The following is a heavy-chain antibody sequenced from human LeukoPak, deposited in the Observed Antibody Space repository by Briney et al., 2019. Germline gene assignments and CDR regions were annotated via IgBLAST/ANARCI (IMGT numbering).Heavy chain of an antibody. Sequence: SETLSLTCTVSGGSISSYYWSWIRQPAGKGLEWIGRIYTSGSTYYNPSLKSRVTISVDTSKNQFSLKLSSVTAADTAVYYCARAGETAIVVVPAAFNWFDPWGQGTLVTVSS. V-gene: IGHV4-4*07. J-gene: IGHJ5*02. CDR2: IYTSGST. CDR3: ARAGETAIVVVPAAFNWFDP. D-gene: IGHD2-2*01. CDR1: GGSISSYY.